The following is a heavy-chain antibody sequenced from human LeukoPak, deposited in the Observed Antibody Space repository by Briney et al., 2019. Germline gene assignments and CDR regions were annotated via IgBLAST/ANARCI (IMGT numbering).Heavy chain of an antibody. D-gene: IGHD6-19*01. CDR2: IGGSCGST. Sequence: GRSQTLAAAPAGATSGIYAGGRVTMAQGKGLEWVSAIGGSCGSTYYADSVKGRFTISRDNSKNTLFLQMNSLRAEDTAVYYCAKDSWLVRGYYFDYWGQGTLVTVSS. J-gene: IGHJ4*02. CDR1: GATSGIYA. V-gene: IGHV3-23*01. CDR3: AKDSWLVRGYYFDY.